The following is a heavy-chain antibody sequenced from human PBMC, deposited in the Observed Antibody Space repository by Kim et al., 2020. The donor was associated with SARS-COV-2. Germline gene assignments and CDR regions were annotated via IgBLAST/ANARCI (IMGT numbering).Heavy chain of an antibody. CDR3: GISGF. Sequence: GGSLRLSCVESGITSSSYWLPWVRQAPGKGLEWVANIKRDGSERYYGDSVKGRFTISRDNAKSSVFLQMNSLRSEDTAVYYCGISGFWGQGTLVTVSS. D-gene: IGHD2-15*01. CDR1: GITSSSYW. V-gene: IGHV3-7*01. CDR2: IKRDGSER. J-gene: IGHJ4*02.